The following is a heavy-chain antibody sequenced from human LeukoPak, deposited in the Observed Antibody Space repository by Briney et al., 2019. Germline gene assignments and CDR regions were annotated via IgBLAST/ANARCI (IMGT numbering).Heavy chain of an antibody. CDR1: GFTFSSYT. V-gene: IGHV3-21*01. CDR3: ARGNDHLWGTPDY. D-gene: IGHD3-16*01. J-gene: IGHJ4*02. CDR2: ISSSGYV. Sequence: GGSLRLSCAASGFTFSSYTMNWVRQAPGKGLEWVSSISSSGYVYYADSVKGRFTISRDNAKNSLYLQMNSLRAEDTAVYYCARGNDHLWGTPDYWGQGTLVTVSS.